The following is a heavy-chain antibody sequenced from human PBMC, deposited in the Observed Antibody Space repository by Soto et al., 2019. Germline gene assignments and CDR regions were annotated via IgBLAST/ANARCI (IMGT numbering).Heavy chain of an antibody. CDR3: ARGPLSVYSADFR. J-gene: IGHJ4*02. V-gene: IGHV1-3*01. CDR2: INGGNGDT. D-gene: IGHD1-26*01. Sequence: QVQLVQSGAEVKKPGASVRIYCRTSGYTFTSYAITWLRHAPGQRLEWMGWINGGNGDTKYSQKFQDRVSITRDTSATTVSLGLSSLTSEDTAIYYCARGPLSVYSADFRWGQGTLVTVSS. CDR1: GYTFTSYA.